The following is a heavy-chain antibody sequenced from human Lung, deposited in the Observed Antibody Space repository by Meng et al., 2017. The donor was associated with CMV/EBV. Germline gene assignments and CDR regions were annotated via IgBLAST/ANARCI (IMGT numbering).Heavy chain of an antibody. CDR2: IFRTDTT. V-gene: IGHV3-53*01. D-gene: IGHD3-10*01. Sequence: SCAASGFDVSNYYMSWVRQAPEGGLEWVSVIFRTDTTDYEESVKGRFFIIRDDSKKSLLLKMNNLRAEETAIYYYVRGERLGNYYTNFFDTWGKGXLVTVSS. CDR3: VRGERLGNYYTNFFDT. CDR1: GFDVSNYY. J-gene: IGHJ4*02.